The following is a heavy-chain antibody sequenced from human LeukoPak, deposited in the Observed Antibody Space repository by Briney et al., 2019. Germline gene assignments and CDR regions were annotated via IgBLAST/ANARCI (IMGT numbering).Heavy chain of an antibody. V-gene: IGHV1-2*02. CDR2: INPNSGGT. CDR3: ARDLYGSGSLYYYYYMDV. Sequence: ASVKVSCKASGYTFTGYYMHWVRQAPGQGLEWKGWINPNSGGTNYAQKFQGRVTMTRDTSISTAYMELSRLRSDDTAVYYCARDLYGSGSLYYYYYMDVWGKGTTVTISS. J-gene: IGHJ6*03. D-gene: IGHD3-10*01. CDR1: GYTFTGYY.